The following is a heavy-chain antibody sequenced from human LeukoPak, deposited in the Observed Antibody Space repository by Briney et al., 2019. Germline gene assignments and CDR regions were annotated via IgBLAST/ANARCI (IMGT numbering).Heavy chain of an antibody. CDR2: IYSTGGT. Sequence: SQTLSLTCTVSGGSISSGSSYWSWIRQPAGKGLEWIGRIYSTGGTNYNPSLKSRVTVSADTSKNQFSLDLSSVTAADTAVYYCAREGCTTTSCYDLRVYYIDVWGKGTTVTVSS. CDR3: AREGCTTTSCYDLRVYYIDV. D-gene: IGHD2-2*01. CDR1: GGSISSGSSY. J-gene: IGHJ6*03. V-gene: IGHV4-61*02.